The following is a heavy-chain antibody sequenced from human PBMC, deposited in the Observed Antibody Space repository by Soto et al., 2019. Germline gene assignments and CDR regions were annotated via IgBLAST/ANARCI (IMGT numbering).Heavy chain of an antibody. Sequence: EVELLESGGGLVQPGGSLRLSCAASGFTFTSQTMSWVRQAPGKGLEWVSSISGSGGTTYYADSVKGRFTISKDNSKNTLYLQMNRLRAEDTATYYCARLVRSWGQGTLVTVS. CDR1: GFTFTSQT. V-gene: IGHV3-23*01. CDR2: ISGSGGTT. J-gene: IGHJ1*01. D-gene: IGHD2-15*01. CDR3: ARLVRS.